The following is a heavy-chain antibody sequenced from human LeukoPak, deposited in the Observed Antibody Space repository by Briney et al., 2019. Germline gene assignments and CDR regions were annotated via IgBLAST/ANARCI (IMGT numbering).Heavy chain of an antibody. CDR3: ARGIDSSFDY. Sequence: SQTLSLTCTVSGGSISSGDYYWSWIRQPPGKGLEWIGYIYYSGSTYYNPSLKSRFTVSVDTSKNQFSLKLSSVTAADTAVYYCARGIDSSFDYWGQGTLVTVSS. CDR2: IYYSGST. V-gene: IGHV4-30-4*08. CDR1: GGSISSGDYY. D-gene: IGHD2-15*01. J-gene: IGHJ4*02.